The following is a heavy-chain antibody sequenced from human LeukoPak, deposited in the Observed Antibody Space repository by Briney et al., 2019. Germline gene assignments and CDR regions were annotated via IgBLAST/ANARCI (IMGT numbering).Heavy chain of an antibody. CDR3: AREYCSSTSCYCDV. Sequence: SETLSLTCTVSGGSISSGDYYWSWIRQPPGKGLEWIRYIYYSGSTYYNPSLKSRVTISVDTSKNQFSLKLSSVTAADTAVYYCAREYCSSTSCYCDVWGQGTTVTVSS. CDR2: IYYSGST. V-gene: IGHV4-30-4*01. CDR1: GGSISSGDYY. D-gene: IGHD2-2*01. J-gene: IGHJ6*02.